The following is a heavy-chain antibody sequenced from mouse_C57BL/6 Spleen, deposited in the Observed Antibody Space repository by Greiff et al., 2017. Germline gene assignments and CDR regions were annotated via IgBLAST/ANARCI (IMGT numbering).Heavy chain of an antibody. CDR1: GYTFTDYE. D-gene: IGHD2-3*01. V-gene: IGHV1-15*01. Sequence: VQLQESGAELVRPGASVTLSCKASGYTFTDYEMHWVKQTPVHGLEWIGAIDPETGGTAYNQKFKGKAILTADKSSSTAYMELRSLTSEDSAVYYCTNDGYYGDYFDYWGQGTTLTVSS. J-gene: IGHJ2*01. CDR2: IDPETGGT. CDR3: TNDGYYGDYFDY.